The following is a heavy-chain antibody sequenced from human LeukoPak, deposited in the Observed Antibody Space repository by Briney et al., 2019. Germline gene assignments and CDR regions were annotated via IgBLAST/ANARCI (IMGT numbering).Heavy chain of an antibody. CDR1: GFTFSRFN. CDR3: ARPFYYDTNGGEGMDV. D-gene: IGHD3-22*01. J-gene: IGHJ6*02. V-gene: IGHV3-21*01. Sequence: GGSLRLSCAASGFTFSRFNMNWVRQAPGKGLDLVSSITSSGTYIYYADSVKGRFTISRDNAKNSLSLQMNSLRAEDTAVYYCARPFYYDTNGGEGMDVWGQGTTVTVSS. CDR2: ITSSGTYI.